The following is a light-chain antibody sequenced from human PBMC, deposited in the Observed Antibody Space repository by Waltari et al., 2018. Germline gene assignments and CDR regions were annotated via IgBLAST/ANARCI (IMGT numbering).Light chain of an antibody. Sequence: QSALTPPASVSGSPGQSIPISCTGTTSDIGGYNYVPWYQQHPGRAPKLMIYDVTDRPSGISIRFSGSKSGNTASLTISGLRAEDEAYYYCTSYTTTSTLVLFGGGTKLTVL. CDR3: TSYTTTSTLVL. CDR1: TSDIGGYNY. V-gene: IGLV2-14*03. CDR2: DVT. J-gene: IGLJ2*01.